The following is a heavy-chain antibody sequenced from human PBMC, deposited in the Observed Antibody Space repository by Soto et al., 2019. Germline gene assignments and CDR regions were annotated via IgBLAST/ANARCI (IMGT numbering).Heavy chain of an antibody. D-gene: IGHD6-6*01. CDR3: VIPTRSVRGMGV. Sequence: EVQLVESGGGLAQPGGSLRLSCAASGFTFSNFWMSWARQAPGKGLEWVANIKGDGSVTQYVASVEGCFTISRDNAKYSLYLQMNSLRVEDTALYYCVIPTRSVRGMGVWGQGTTVTVSS. CDR1: GFTFSNFW. CDR2: IKGDGSVT. J-gene: IGHJ6*02. V-gene: IGHV3-7*03.